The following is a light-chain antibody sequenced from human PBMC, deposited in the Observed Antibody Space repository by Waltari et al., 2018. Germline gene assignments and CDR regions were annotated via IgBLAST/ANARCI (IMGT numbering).Light chain of an antibody. Sequence: DILMTQSPSSLSASFGDSVTITCRASHNISNYLNWYQQKPGKAPKLLIYASSTLQSGVPSRFSGSGSGTDFTLTISSLQPDDFATYSCQQSYSSLWTFGQGAKVEIK. CDR2: ASS. J-gene: IGKJ1*01. V-gene: IGKV1-39*01. CDR1: HNISNY. CDR3: QQSYSSLWT.